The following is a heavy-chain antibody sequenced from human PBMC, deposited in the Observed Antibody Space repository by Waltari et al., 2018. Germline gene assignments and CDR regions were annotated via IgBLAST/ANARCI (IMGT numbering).Heavy chain of an antibody. CDR3: ARDSVGGGYSYADDAFDI. CDR1: GYTFTGYY. D-gene: IGHD5-18*01. V-gene: IGHV1-2*06. J-gene: IGHJ3*02. CDR2: INPNSGGT. Sequence: QVQLVQSGAEVKKPGASVKVSCKASGYTFTGYYMHWVRQAPGQGLEWMGRINPNSGGTNYAQKFQGRVTMTRDTSISTAYMELSRLRSDDTAVYYCARDSVGGGYSYADDAFDIWGQGTMVTVSS.